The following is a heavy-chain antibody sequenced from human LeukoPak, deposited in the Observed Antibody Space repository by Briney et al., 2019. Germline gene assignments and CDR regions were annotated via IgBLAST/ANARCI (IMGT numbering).Heavy chain of an antibody. Sequence: ASVKVSCKASGGTFSSYAISWVRQAPGQGLEWMGGIIPIFGTANYAQKFQGRVTITADESTSTAYMELSSLRSEDTAVYYCAIAYCTNGVCPLWFQHWGQGTLVTVSS. CDR1: GGTFSSYA. D-gene: IGHD2-8*01. V-gene: IGHV1-69*13. J-gene: IGHJ1*01. CDR3: AIAYCTNGVCPLWFQH. CDR2: IIPIFGTA.